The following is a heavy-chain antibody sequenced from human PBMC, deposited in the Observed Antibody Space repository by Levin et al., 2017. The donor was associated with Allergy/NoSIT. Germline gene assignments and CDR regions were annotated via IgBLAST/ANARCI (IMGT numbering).Heavy chain of an antibody. V-gene: IGHV3-30*04. J-gene: IGHJ3*02. CDR1: GFTFSSYA. CDR2: ISYDGSNK. Sequence: PTGGSLRLSCAASGFTFSSYAMHWVRQAPGKGLEWVAVISYDGSNKYYADSVKGRFTISRDNSKNTLYLQMNSLRAEDTAVYYCARETDAFDIWGQGTMVTVSS. CDR3: ARETDAFDI.